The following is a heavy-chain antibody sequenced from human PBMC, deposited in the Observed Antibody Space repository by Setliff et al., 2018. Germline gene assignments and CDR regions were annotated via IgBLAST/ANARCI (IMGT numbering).Heavy chain of an antibody. J-gene: IGHJ3*02. CDR2: ISGSGGST. V-gene: IGHV3-23*01. D-gene: IGHD6-19*01. CDR1: GFTFSSSA. Sequence: PGGSLRLSCAASGFTFSSSAMAWVRQAPGKGLEWVSAISGSGGSTYYADSVKGRFTISRDNSKNTLYLQMNSLRAEDTAVYYCARDRPKAVGGGEDAFDIWGQGTMVTVSS. CDR3: ARDRPKAVGGGEDAFDI.